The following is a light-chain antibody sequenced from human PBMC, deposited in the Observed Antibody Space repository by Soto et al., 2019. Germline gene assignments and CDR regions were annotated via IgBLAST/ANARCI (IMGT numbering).Light chain of an antibody. CDR3: CSYAGRYTYV. V-gene: IGLV2-11*01. CDR2: DVS. CDR1: SSDVGGYNY. Sequence: AQPRSVSGTPGQSVAISCAGNSSDVGGYNYVSWYQQHPGKAPKLMIYDVSKRPSGVPDRFSCSKSGNTASLTISALHAYHEADYFCCSYAGRYTYVFRTGTQGTVL. J-gene: IGLJ1*01.